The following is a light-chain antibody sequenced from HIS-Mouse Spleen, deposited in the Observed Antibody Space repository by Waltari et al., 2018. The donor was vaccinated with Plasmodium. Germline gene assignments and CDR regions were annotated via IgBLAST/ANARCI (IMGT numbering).Light chain of an antibody. J-gene: IGKJ3*01. CDR3: QQYNNWSFT. CDR2: DAS. V-gene: IGKV3-15*01. CDR1: QSVSSN. Sequence: EIVMTHSPATLSVSPGERATLPCRASQSVSSNIAWSQQKPGQAPRLLIYDASTRATGIPARFSGSGSGTEFTLTISSLQSEDFAVYYCQQYNNWSFTFGPGTKVDIK.